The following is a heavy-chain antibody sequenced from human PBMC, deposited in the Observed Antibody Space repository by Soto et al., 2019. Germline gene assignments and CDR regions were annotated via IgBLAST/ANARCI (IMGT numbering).Heavy chain of an antibody. CDR3: ARWIEDTPYDAFDI. J-gene: IGHJ3*02. D-gene: IGHD5-12*01. CDR1: GGSISSGGYY. V-gene: IGHV4-31*03. CDR2: IYYSGST. Sequence: CTVSGGSISSGGYYWSWIRQHPGKGLEWIGYIYYSGSTYYNPSLKSRVTISVDTSKNQFSLKLSSVTAADTAVYYCARWIEDTPYDAFDIWGQGTMVTAS.